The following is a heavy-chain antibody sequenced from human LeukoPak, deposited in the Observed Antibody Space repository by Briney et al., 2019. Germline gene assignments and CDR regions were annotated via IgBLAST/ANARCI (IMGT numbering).Heavy chain of an antibody. CDR3: ARHNVNWFDP. J-gene: IGHJ5*02. V-gene: IGHV4-59*01. Sequence: SETLSLTCTVSGGSISSYYWSWIRQPPGKGLEWIGYIYYSGSTNYNPSLMSRVTISVDTSKNQFSLKLSSVTAADTAVYYCARHNVNWFDPWGQGTLVTVSS. D-gene: IGHD1-14*01. CDR2: IYYSGST. CDR1: GGSISSYY.